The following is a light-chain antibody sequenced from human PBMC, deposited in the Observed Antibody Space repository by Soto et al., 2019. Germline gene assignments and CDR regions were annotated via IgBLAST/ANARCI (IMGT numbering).Light chain of an antibody. CDR3: QQYGTSPQT. CDR2: DTS. V-gene: IGKV3-20*01. CDR1: QSVTSNF. J-gene: IGKJ1*01. Sequence: EIVLTQSPGTLSLSPGERATLSCRASQSVTSNFLAWYQQKPRQAPGLLIYDTSTWAYGVPDRFSGSGSGTEFTLTISRLEPEDFAVYYCQQYGTSPQTFGQGTKVDFK.